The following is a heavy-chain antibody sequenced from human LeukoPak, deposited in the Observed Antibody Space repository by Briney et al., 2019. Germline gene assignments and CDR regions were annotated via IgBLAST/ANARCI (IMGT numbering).Heavy chain of an antibody. D-gene: IGHD6-19*01. CDR1: GFTFSSYS. V-gene: IGHV3-48*04. CDR3: ARDALYSSGFDY. J-gene: IGHJ4*02. Sequence: SGGSLRLSCAASGFTFSSYSMNWVRQAPGKGLEWVSCISSSSTIYYADSVKGRFTISRDNAKNSLYLQMNSLRAEDTAVYYCARDALYSSGFDYWGQGTLVTVSS. CDR2: ISSSSTI.